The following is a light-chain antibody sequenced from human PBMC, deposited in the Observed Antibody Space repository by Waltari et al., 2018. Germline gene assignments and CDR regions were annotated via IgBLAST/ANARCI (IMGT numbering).Light chain of an antibody. Sequence: DIVMTQSPDSLAVSLGERATINCKSSQSVLYSSNNKNYLAWYQQKPGQPPKLLLYWASTRESVFPDRFSGSGSVTDFTLTISSLQAEDVAVYYCQQYYSTPFTFGPGTKVDIK. CDR1: QSVLYSSNNKNY. CDR3: QQYYSTPFT. J-gene: IGKJ3*01. CDR2: WAS. V-gene: IGKV4-1*01.